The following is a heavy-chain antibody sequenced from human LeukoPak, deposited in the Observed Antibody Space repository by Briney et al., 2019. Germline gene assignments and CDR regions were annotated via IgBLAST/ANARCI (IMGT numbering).Heavy chain of an antibody. V-gene: IGHV4-59*08. J-gene: IGHJ5*02. CDR1: GGTISSYY. Sequence: SETLSLTCTVSGGTISSYYWSWIRQPPGKGLEWIGYIYYSGSANYNPSLKSRVTISVNTSKNHISLKLSSLTAADTAVYYCARHEYSGSYYGLSWFDPWGQGTLVTVSS. D-gene: IGHD1-26*01. CDR3: ARHEYSGSYYGLSWFDP. CDR2: IYYSGSA.